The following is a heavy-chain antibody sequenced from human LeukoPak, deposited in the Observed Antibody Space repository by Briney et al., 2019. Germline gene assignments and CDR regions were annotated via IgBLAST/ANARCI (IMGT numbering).Heavy chain of an antibody. V-gene: IGHV1-46*01. J-gene: IGHJ3*02. Sequence: ASVKVSCKAFVYPLTAYYMYGVRQAPGQGPEWMGIINPSGGSTSYAQKFQGRVTMTRDMSTNTVYMELRSMRADHTAVYYCARDGISRYGAFDIWGHGTMITVSS. CDR3: ARDGISRYGAFDI. CDR1: VYPLTAYY. D-gene: IGHD5-18*01. CDR2: INPSGGST.